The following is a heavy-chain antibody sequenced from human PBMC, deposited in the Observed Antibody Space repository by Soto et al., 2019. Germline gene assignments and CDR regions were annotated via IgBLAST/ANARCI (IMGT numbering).Heavy chain of an antibody. V-gene: IGHV1-46*01. CDR2: INPSGGST. CDR3: ARDSYDFWSGYFASVGWFDP. CDR1: GYTFTSYY. D-gene: IGHD3-3*01. J-gene: IGHJ5*02. Sequence: ASVKVSCKASGYTFTSYYMHWVRQAPGQGLEWMGIINPSGGSTSYAQKFQGRATMTRDTSTSTVYMELSSLRSEDTAVYYCARDSYDFWSGYFASVGWFDPWGQGTLVTVSS.